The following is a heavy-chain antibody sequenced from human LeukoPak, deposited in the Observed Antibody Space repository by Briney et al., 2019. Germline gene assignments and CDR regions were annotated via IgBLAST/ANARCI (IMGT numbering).Heavy chain of an antibody. CDR3: ARDSSGWYDH. CDR2: ISYDGSNK. J-gene: IGHJ5*02. V-gene: IGHV3-30-3*01. CDR1: GFTFSSYA. Sequence: GGSLRPSCAASGFTFSSYAMHWVRQAPGKGLEWVAVISYDGSNKYYADSVKGRFTISRDNSKNTLYLQMNSLRAEDTAVYYCARDSSGWYDHWGQGTLVTVSS. D-gene: IGHD6-19*01.